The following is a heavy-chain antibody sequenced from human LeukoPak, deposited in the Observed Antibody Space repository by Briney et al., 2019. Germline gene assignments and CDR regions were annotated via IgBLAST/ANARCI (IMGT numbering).Heavy chain of an antibody. J-gene: IGHJ4*02. V-gene: IGHV3-23*01. D-gene: IGHD3-9*01. CDR3: AKLLNYDILTGLYYFDY. CDR2: ISGSGGST. Sequence: GGPLRLSCAASGFTFSSYAMSWVRQAPGKGLEWVSAISGSGGSTYYADSVKGRFTISRDNSKNTLYLQMNSLRAEDTAVYYCAKLLNYDILTGLYYFDYWGQGTLVTVSS. CDR1: GFTFSSYA.